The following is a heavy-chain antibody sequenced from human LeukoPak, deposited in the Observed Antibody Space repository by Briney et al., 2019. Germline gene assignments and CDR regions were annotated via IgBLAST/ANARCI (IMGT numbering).Heavy chain of an antibody. CDR2: ISSSGSTI. D-gene: IGHD6-19*01. J-gene: IGHJ5*01. Sequence: GGSLRLSCAASGFTFSRSWMTWVRQTPGKGLEWVSYISSSGSTIYYADSVKGRFTISRDNAKNTLYLQMNSLRPEDTAVYYCARDQQNGYSSGWSFDSWGQGTLVTVSS. CDR1: GFTFSRSW. CDR3: ARDQQNGYSSGWSFDS. V-gene: IGHV3-48*03.